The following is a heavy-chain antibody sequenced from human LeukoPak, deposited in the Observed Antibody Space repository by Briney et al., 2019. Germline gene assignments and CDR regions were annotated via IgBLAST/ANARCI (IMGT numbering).Heavy chain of an antibody. D-gene: IGHD2/OR15-2a*01. CDR3: AISVNSAQYSYGH. Sequence: PAGSLTLSCAASGFTFSSYAVSWVRQAPGKGLEWVSTIARSTYYAGSVKGRFTISRDNSKNTLYLQMNSLRADDTAVYYCAISVNSAQYSYGHWGQGTLVTVSS. CDR2: IARST. V-gene: IGHV3-23*01. J-gene: IGHJ4*02. CDR1: GFTFSSYA.